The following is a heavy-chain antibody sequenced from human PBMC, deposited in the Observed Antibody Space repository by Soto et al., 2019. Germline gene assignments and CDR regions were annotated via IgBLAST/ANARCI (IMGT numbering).Heavy chain of an antibody. CDR1: GFTFSSYE. D-gene: IGHD3-22*01. J-gene: IGHJ4*02. Sequence: GGSLRLSCAASGFTFSSYEMNWVRQAPGKGLEWVSYISSSGTTIYYADSVKGRFTISRGNAKNSLYLQMNSLRAEDTAVYYCARATHYYDSSGYFDYWGQGTMVTVYS. V-gene: IGHV3-48*03. CDR2: ISSSGTTI. CDR3: ARATHYYDSSGYFDY.